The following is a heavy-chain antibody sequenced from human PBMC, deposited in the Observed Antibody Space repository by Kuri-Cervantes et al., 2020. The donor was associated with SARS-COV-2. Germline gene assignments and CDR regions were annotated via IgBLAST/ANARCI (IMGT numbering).Heavy chain of an antibody. J-gene: IGHJ6*02. D-gene: IGHD2-15*01. Sequence: ASVKVSCKASGYTFTSYGISWVRQAPGQGLEWMGWISAYNGNTKYSQKFQGRVTITRDTSASTAYMELSSLRSEDTAVYYCARGGYCSGGSCYPYYYYYYGMDVWGQATTVTVSS. CDR1: GYTFTSYG. CDR2: ISAYNGNT. CDR3: ARGGYCSGGSCYPYYYYYYGMDV. V-gene: IGHV1-18*01.